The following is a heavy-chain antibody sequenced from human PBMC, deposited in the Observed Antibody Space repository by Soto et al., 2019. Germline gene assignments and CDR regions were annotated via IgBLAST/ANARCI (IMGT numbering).Heavy chain of an antibody. J-gene: IGHJ4*02. V-gene: IGHV3-23*01. D-gene: IGHD3-3*01. CDR3: AKDPKTYDFWSGYYDY. CDR2: ISGSGGST. CDR1: GFTFSSYA. Sequence: EVQLLESGGGLVQPGGSLRLSCAASGFTFSSYAMSWVRQAPGKGLEWVSAISGSGGSTYYADSVKGRFTISRDNSKNTLYLQMNSLRAEDTAVYYCAKDPKTYDFWSGYYDYWGQGTLVTVSS.